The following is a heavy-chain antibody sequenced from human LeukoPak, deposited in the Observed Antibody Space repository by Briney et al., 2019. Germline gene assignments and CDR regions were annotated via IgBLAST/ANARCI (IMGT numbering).Heavy chain of an antibody. CDR1: GGSISSYY. J-gene: IGHJ4*02. CDR3: ARGPWEYYYDSSGYYPDY. CDR2: IYHIGST. Sequence: SETLSLTCTVSGGSISSYYWTWIRQPPGKGLEWIGYIYHIGSTNYSPSLKSRVTISLDTSKNQFSLKLSSVTAADTAVYYCARGPWEYYYDSSGYYPDYWGQGTLVTVSS. V-gene: IGHV4-59*01. D-gene: IGHD3-22*01.